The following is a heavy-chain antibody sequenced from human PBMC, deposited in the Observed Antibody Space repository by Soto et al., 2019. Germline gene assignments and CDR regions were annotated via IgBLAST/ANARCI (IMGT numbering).Heavy chain of an antibody. Sequence: QVQLQESGPGLVKPSETLSLTCTVSGGSISSYYWSWIRQPPGKGLEWIGYIYYSGSTNYNPSLKSRVTISVDTSKKQFSLKLSSVTAADTAVYYCARGGSSGWSRYFDLWGRGTLVTVSS. D-gene: IGHD6-19*01. CDR1: GGSISSYY. CDR3: ARGGSSGWSRYFDL. V-gene: IGHV4-59*01. J-gene: IGHJ2*01. CDR2: IYYSGST.